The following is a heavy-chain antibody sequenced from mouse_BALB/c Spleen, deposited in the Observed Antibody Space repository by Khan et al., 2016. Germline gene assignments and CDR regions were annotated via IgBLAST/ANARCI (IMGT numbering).Heavy chain of an antibody. CDR3: ARTDRRGYFDY. Sequence: QVQLQQSGAELMKPGASVKISCKATGYTFSSYWIEWVKQRPGHGLEWIGEILPGSGSTNYNEKFRGKATFTADTSSNTAYMQLSSLTFEDSAVHYCARTDRRGYFDYWGQGTTLTVSS. J-gene: IGHJ2*01. CDR2: ILPGSGST. CDR1: GYTFSSYW. V-gene: IGHV1-9*01.